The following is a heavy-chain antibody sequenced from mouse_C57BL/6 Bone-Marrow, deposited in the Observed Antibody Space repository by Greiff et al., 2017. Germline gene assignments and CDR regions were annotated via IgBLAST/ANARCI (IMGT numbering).Heavy chain of an antibody. CDR2: INPYNGGT. D-gene: IGHD1-1*01. V-gene: IGHV1-19*01. Sequence: VQLQQSGPVLVKPGASVKMSCKASGYTFTDYYMNWVKQSHGKSLEWIGVINPYNGGTSYNPMFKGKATLTVDKSSSPAYMELNSLTSEDSAVYYCAVVATGYVDVWGTGTTVTVSS. J-gene: IGHJ1*03. CDR3: AVVATGYVDV. CDR1: GYTFTDYY.